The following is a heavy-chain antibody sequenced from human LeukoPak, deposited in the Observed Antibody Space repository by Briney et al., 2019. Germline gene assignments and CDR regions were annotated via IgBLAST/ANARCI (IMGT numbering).Heavy chain of an antibody. CDR2: IYPGDSDT. D-gene: IGHD2-2*01. Sequence: GESLKISCKGSGYFFTSYWIVWVRQVPGKGLEWMGMIYPGDSDTRYSPSFQGQVTISADKSISTAYLQWSSLKASDTAMYYCARLRPRAYQLPHYFDYWGQGTLVTVSS. J-gene: IGHJ4*02. V-gene: IGHV5-51*01. CDR1: GYFFTSYW. CDR3: ARLRPRAYQLPHYFDY.